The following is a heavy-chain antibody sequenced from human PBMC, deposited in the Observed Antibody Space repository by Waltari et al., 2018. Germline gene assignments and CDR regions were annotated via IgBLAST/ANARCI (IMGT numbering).Heavy chain of an antibody. Sequence: QVQLQASGPGLVKPSETLSLTCPVSGYSISSGYYWCWIRQPPGKGLEWIGSIYHSGSTYYNPSLKSRVTISVDTSKNQFSLKLSSVTAADTAVYYCAREGPIVVGQNAFDIWGQGTMVTVSS. V-gene: IGHV4-38-2*02. CDR3: AREGPIVVGQNAFDI. D-gene: IGHD3-22*01. J-gene: IGHJ3*02. CDR1: GYSISSGYY. CDR2: IYHSGST.